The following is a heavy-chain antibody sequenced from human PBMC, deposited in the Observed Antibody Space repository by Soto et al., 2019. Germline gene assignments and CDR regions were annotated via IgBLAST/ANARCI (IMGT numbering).Heavy chain of an antibody. J-gene: IGHJ4*02. CDR3: ARHSGGYNGFDFSY. CDR2: IYYTGST. Sequence: QVQLQESGPGLVKPSETLSLTCTVSGGSISSYYWSWIRQPPGKGLEWIGYIYYTGSTNYNPSLKSRVTISVDTSKNQFSLILTSVTAADTAVYYCARHSGGYNGFDFSYWGQGALVTVSS. D-gene: IGHD5-12*01. CDR1: GGSISSYY. V-gene: IGHV4-59*08.